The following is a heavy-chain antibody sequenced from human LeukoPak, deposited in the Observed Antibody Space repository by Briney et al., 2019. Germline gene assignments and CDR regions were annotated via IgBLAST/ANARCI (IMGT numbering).Heavy chain of an antibody. J-gene: IGHJ4*02. CDR1: GGSISSYY. D-gene: IGHD3-22*01. Sequence: SSETLSLTCTVSGGSISSYYWSWIRQPPGKGLEWIGYIYYSGSTKYNPSLKSRVTTSVDTSKNQFSLKLSSVTAADTAVYYCARAMDYYDSSGYYYGYFDYWGQGTLVTVSS. CDR3: ARAMDYYDSSGYYYGYFDY. V-gene: IGHV4-59*01. CDR2: IYYSGST.